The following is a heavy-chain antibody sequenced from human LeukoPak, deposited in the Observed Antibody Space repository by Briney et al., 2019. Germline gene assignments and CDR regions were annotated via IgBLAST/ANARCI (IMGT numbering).Heavy chain of an antibody. CDR3: ARDLSYYGSENYYFDY. D-gene: IGHD3-10*01. Sequence: ASVKVSCKASGYTFTDYYMHWVRQAPGQGLEWMGWINPNSGDTHYAQKFQGRVTMTRDTSISTAYMELSRLTSDDTAVYYCARDLSYYGSENYYFDYWGQGTLVTVSS. CDR2: INPNSGDT. V-gene: IGHV1-2*02. CDR1: GYTFTDYY. J-gene: IGHJ4*02.